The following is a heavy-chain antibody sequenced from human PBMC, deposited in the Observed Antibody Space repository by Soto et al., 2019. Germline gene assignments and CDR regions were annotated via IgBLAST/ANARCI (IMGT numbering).Heavy chain of an antibody. CDR2: IKQDGSEK. CDR1: GFTFSSYW. V-gene: IGHV3-7*03. J-gene: IGHJ4*02. D-gene: IGHD4-17*01. Sequence: GLSCAASGFTFSSYWMSWVRQAPGKGLEWVANIKQDGSEKYYVDSVKGRFTISRDNAKNSLYLQMNSLRAEDTAVYYCARDDYGALNFDYWGQGTLVTVSS. CDR3: ARDDYGALNFDY.